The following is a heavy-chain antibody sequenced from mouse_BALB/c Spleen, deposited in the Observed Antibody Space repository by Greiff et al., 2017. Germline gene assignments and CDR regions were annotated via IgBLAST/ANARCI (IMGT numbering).Heavy chain of an antibody. J-gene: IGHJ4*01. D-gene: IGHD4-1*01. Sequence: EVQLQQSGPELVKPGASVKIPCKASGYTFTDYNMDWVKQSHGKSLEWIGVINPNNGGTIYNQKFKGKATLTVDKSSSTAYMELRSLTSEDTAVYYCARQANWDAMDYWGQGTSVTVSS. CDR3: ARQANWDAMDY. V-gene: IGHV1-18*01. CDR2: INPNNGGT. CDR1: GYTFTDYN.